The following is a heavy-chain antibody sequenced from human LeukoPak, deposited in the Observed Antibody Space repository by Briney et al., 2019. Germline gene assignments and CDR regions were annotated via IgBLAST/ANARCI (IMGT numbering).Heavy chain of an antibody. D-gene: IGHD2-2*01. CDR2: IYYSGST. CDR3: ARVQAYCSSTSCSNWFDP. V-gene: IGHV4-39*07. Sequence: PSETLSLTCTVSGDSISSSSYYWGWIRQPPGKGLEWIGAIYYSGSTNYNPSLKSRVTISVDTSKNQFSLKLSSVTAADTAVYYCARVQAYCSSTSCSNWFDPWGQGTLVTVSS. J-gene: IGHJ5*02. CDR1: GDSISSSSYY.